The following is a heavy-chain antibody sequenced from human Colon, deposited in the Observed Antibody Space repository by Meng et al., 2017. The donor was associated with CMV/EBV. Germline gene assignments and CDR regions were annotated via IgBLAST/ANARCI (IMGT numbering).Heavy chain of an antibody. CDR3: ERGNFGGGRSLEPFDY. Sequence: HVLVHESEPGLVKPLTAVSCDSIFFSGSISSVPHNCGWIVRPAVRELAWIGRVYSTSFTNYNPSLKSRVTISVDTSKNQFTLKLSSVTVADTAVYFCERGNFGGGRSLEPFDYWGQGTLVTVSS. CDR1: SGSISSVPHN. CDR2: VYSTSFT. D-gene: IGHD3-3*01. V-gene: IGHV4-61*02. J-gene: IGHJ4*02.